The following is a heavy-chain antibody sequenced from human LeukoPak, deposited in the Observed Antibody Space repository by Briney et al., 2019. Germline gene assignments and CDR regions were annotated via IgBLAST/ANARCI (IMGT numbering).Heavy chain of an antibody. D-gene: IGHD5-18*01. CDR3: ARVGTAMVTTGYYYYYMDV. V-gene: IGHV4-34*01. Sequence: SSETLSLTCAVYGGSFSGYYWSWIRQPPGKGLEWIGEINHSGSTNYNPSLKSRVTISVDTSKNQFSLKLSSVTAADTAVYYCARVGTAMVTTGYYYYYMDVWGKGTTVTISS. CDR1: GGSFSGYY. CDR2: INHSGST. J-gene: IGHJ6*03.